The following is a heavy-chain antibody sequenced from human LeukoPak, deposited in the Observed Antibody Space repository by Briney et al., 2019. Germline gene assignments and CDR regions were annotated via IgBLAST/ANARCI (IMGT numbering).Heavy chain of an antibody. V-gene: IGHV1-2*02. Sequence: GASVKVSCKASGYTFTGYDMHWVRQAPGQGLEWMGWINPNSGGANYAQKFQGRVTMTRDTSISTAYMELSRLRSDDTAVYYCARYCSGGSCYSTRRAFDYWGQGTLVTVSS. CDR2: INPNSGGA. CDR1: GYTFTGYD. CDR3: ARYCSGGSCYSTRRAFDY. D-gene: IGHD2-15*01. J-gene: IGHJ4*02.